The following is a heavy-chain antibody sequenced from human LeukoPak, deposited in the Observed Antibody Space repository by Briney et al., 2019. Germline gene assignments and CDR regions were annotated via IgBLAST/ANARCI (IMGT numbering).Heavy chain of an antibody. CDR3: ARASYSYDNGWVPFDY. D-gene: IGHD3-16*01. V-gene: IGHV4-61*02. CDR1: GNSISSGDNY. CDR2: IYTSGST. Sequence: KAAETLSLTCTVSGNSISSGDNYWSWILQPAGKGLEWIGRIYTSGSTNYNPSLKSRVTISGDTSKNQFSLRLSSVTAADTAVYYCARASYSYDNGWVPFDYWGQGTLVTVSS. J-gene: IGHJ4*02.